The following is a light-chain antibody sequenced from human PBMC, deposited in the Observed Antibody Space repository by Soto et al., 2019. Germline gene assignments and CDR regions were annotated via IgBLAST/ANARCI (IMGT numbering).Light chain of an antibody. CDR2: GAS. V-gene: IGKV3-20*01. CDR3: QQYGSLPRT. J-gene: IGKJ1*01. Sequence: VFSQTPRPLYLSPSVSATLSCRARQRVSSSYLTWYQQKPGQAPRLLIYGASSRATGIPYRFSGSGSGTDFTLTISRLEPEDIAVYYCQQYGSLPRTFGRGTKVDIK. CDR1: QRVSSSY.